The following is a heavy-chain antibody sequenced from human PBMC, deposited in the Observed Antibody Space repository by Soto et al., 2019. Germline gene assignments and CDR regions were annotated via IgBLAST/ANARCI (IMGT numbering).Heavy chain of an antibody. Sequence: GSLSLSCAASGFTFSSYAMSWVRQAPGKGLEWVSAISGSGGSTYYADSVKGRFTISRDNSKNTLYLQMNSLRAEDTAVYYCAKDQGFLEWLNWFDPWGQGTLVTVSS. V-gene: IGHV3-23*01. D-gene: IGHD3-3*01. CDR3: AKDQGFLEWLNWFDP. CDR1: GFTFSSYA. J-gene: IGHJ5*02. CDR2: ISGSGGST.